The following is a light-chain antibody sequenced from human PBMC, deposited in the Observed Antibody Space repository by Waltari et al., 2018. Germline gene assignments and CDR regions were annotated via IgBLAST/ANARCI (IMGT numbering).Light chain of an antibody. CDR2: DVS. V-gene: IGLV2-11*01. Sequence: QSALTQPRSVSGSPGQSVTISCTGTSSDVGGYNYVSWYQQHPGKAPKLMIYDVSKRPPGVPVRFSGSNPGNTASRTISGLQAEDEADYYCCSYAGSSHVVFGGGTKLTVL. J-gene: IGLJ2*01. CDR3: CSYAGSSHVV. CDR1: SSDVGGYNY.